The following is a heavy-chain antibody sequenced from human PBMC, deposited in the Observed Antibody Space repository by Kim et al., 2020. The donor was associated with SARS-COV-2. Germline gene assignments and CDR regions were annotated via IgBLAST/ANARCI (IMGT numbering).Heavy chain of an antibody. Sequence: GGSLRLSCAASGFTFDDYAMHWVRQAPGKGLEWVSGISWNSGSIGYADSVKGRFTISRDDAKNSLYLQMNSLRAEDTALYYCAKEGELSPYYFDYWGQGTLVTVSS. J-gene: IGHJ4*02. CDR1: GFTFDDYA. D-gene: IGHD3-16*02. CDR2: ISWNSGSI. CDR3: AKEGELSPYYFDY. V-gene: IGHV3-9*01.